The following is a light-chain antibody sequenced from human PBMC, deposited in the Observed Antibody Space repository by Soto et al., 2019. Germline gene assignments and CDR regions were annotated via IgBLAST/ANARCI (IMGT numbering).Light chain of an antibody. V-gene: IGKV3-15*01. Sequence: MTQSPSTLSAYVGDRVTIACRASQSISSWLAWYQQKPGQAPRLLIYSTSTRATGIPARFSGSGSETEFTLTISSLQSEDFAVYYCQQYNNWPPITFGQGTRLEI. CDR2: STS. CDR3: QQYNNWPPIT. CDR1: QSISSW. J-gene: IGKJ5*01.